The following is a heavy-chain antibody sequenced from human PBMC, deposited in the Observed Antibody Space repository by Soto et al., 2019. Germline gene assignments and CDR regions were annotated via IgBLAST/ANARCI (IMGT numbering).Heavy chain of an antibody. CDR3: ARGAGITGASTAFDY. CDR2: ISFAGSYE. V-gene: IGHV3-30-3*01. Sequence: QVQLVESGGGVVKPGWSLRISCASSGFTFSSYIIDWVRQAPGKGLVRVSVISFAGSYEYYADSVKGRFSISRDNSKNTLYLQMNSLRAEDTAVYYCARGAGITGASTAFDYWGQGTQVTVSS. J-gene: IGHJ4*02. CDR1: GFTFSSYI. D-gene: IGHD6-19*01.